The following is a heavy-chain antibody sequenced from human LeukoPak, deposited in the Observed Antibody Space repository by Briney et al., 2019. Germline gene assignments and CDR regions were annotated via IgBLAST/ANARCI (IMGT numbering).Heavy chain of an antibody. J-gene: IGHJ6*03. CDR3: ARDNRKVVPAANIYYYYMDV. D-gene: IGHD2-2*01. V-gene: IGHV1-2*02. CDR1: GYTFTGYY. Sequence: ASVKVSCKASGYTFTGYYMHWVRQAPGQGLEWMGWINPNSGGTNYAQKFQGRVTMTRDTSISTAYMELRRLRSDDTAVYYCARDNRKVVPAANIYYYYMDVWGKGTTVTVSS. CDR2: INPNSGGT.